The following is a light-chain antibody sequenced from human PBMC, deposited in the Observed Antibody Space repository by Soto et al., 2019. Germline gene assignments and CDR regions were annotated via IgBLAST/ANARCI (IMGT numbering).Light chain of an antibody. J-gene: IGKJ1*01. V-gene: IGKV3-20*01. CDR3: QQFDNSLWT. Sequence: EVGWTQSPGTLSLSPGDRATLSCRASQSVSTNNFAWYQQRPGQAPRLLIYGASSRATGIPDRFSGSGSGTDFTLTISRLEPEDFAVYYCQQFDNSLWTFRQRTKVDIK. CDR1: QSVSTNN. CDR2: GAS.